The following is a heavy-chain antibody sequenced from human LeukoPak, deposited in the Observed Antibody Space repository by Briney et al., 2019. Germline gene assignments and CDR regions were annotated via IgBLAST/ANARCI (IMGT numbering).Heavy chain of an antibody. Sequence: PSETLSLTCTVSGGSISSYYWSWIRQPPGKGLEWIGYIYYSGSTNYNPSLKSRVTISVDTSKNQFSLKLSSVTAADTAVYYCARQVLLWFGELSRFDPWGQGTLVTVSS. D-gene: IGHD3-10*01. CDR2: IYYSGST. CDR3: ARQVLLWFGELSRFDP. V-gene: IGHV4-59*08. J-gene: IGHJ5*02. CDR1: GGSISSYY.